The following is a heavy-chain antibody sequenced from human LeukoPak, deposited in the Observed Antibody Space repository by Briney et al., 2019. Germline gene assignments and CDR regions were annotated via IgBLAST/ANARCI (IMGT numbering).Heavy chain of an antibody. CDR2: IYPGDSDT. V-gene: IGHV5-51*01. CDR3: ARQRGYSYGPYWYFDL. J-gene: IGHJ2*01. D-gene: IGHD5-18*01. CDR1: GYSFTSYW. Sequence: GESLKISCKGSGYSFTSYWIGWMRQMPGKGLEWMGIIYPGDSDTRYSPSFQGQVTISADKSISTAYLQWSSLKASDTAMYYCARQRGYSYGPYWYFDLWGRGTLVTVSS.